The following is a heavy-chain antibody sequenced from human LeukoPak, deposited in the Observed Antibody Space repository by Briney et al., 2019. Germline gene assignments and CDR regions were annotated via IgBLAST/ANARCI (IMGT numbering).Heavy chain of an antibody. CDR1: GFTVITNG. J-gene: IGHJ4*02. Sequence: PGGSLRLSCAASGFTVITNGMTWVRQAPGKGLEWVSVLYSDGNTKYADSVRGRFTISRDNSKNTLYLGMNSLRPGDTAVYYCARGVEPLAANTLAYWGQGTLVTVSS. CDR3: ARGVEPLAANTLAY. D-gene: IGHD1-14*01. V-gene: IGHV3-53*01. CDR2: LYSDGNT.